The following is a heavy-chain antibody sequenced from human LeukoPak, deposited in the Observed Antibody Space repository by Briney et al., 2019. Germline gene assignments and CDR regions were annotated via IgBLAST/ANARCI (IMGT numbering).Heavy chain of an antibody. CDR2: ISNSDNST. V-gene: IGHV3-23*01. CDR1: GFSFSIHD. J-gene: IGHJ4*02. Sequence: GGSLRLSCAASGFSFSIHDMTWVRQAPGKGLEWVSTISNSDNSTYYADSVKGRFTFSRDNSKNTLYLQMNSLGAEDTAIYYCAKGLGVVIDFLVFDNWGQGTLVTVSS. CDR3: AKGLGVVIDFLVFDN. D-gene: IGHD3-3*01.